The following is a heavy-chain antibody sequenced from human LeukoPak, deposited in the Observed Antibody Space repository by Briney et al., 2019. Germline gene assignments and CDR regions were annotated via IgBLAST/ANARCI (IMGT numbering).Heavy chain of an antibody. J-gene: IGHJ4*02. CDR3: AKLHNNGAVAGIGTYEFDY. CDR1: GDSVSSNSAA. D-gene: IGHD6-19*01. V-gene: IGHV6-1*01. Sequence: SQTLSLTCAISGDSVSSNSAAWNWIRQSPSRGLEWLGRTYYRSKWYNDYAVSVKSRITINPDTSKNQFSLQLNSVTPEDTAVYYCAKLHNNGAVAGIGTYEFDYWGQGTLVTVSS. CDR2: TYYRSKWYN.